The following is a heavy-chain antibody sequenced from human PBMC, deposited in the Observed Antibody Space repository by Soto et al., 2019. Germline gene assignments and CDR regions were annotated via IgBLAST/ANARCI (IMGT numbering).Heavy chain of an antibody. Sequence: SETLSLTCTVSGGSISSYYWSWIRQPPGKGLEWIGYIYYSGSTNYNPSLKSRVTISVATSKTRFSLKLSSVTAADTAVYYFARGYCSSTSCYRAHWFDPWGQGTLVTVSS. CDR1: GGSISSYY. J-gene: IGHJ5*02. CDR2: IYYSGST. CDR3: ARGYCSSTSCYRAHWFDP. V-gene: IGHV4-59*01. D-gene: IGHD2-2*01.